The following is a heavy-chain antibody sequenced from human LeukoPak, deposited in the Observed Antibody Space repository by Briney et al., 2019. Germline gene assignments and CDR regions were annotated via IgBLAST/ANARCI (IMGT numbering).Heavy chain of an antibody. CDR1: GGSISSGDYY. CDR2: IYYSGST. D-gene: IGHD4-17*01. V-gene: IGHV4-30-4*08. Sequence: PSETLSLTCAVSGGSISSGDYYWSWIRQPPGKGLEWIGYIYYSGSTYYNPSLKSRVTISVDTSKNQFSLKLSSVTAADTAVYYCARDHHDYGDYLGFDYWGQGTLVTVSS. CDR3: ARDHHDYGDYLGFDY. J-gene: IGHJ4*02.